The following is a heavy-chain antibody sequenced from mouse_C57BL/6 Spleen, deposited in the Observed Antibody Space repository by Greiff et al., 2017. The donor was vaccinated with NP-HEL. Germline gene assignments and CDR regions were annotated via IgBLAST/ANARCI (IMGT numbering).Heavy chain of an antibody. D-gene: IGHD2-4*01. V-gene: IGHV5-9-1*02. Sequence: EVHLVESGEGLVKPGGSLKLSCAASGFTFSSYAMSWVRQTPEKRLEWVAYISSGGDYIYYADTVKGRFTISRDNARNTLYLQMSSLKSEDTAMYYCTRGDYDGGAMDYWGQGTSVTVSS. CDR1: GFTFSSYA. J-gene: IGHJ4*01. CDR2: ISSGGDYI. CDR3: TRGDYDGGAMDY.